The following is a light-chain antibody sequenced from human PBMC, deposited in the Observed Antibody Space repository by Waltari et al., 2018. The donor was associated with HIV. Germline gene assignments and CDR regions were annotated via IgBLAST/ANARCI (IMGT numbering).Light chain of an antibody. CDR2: YDS. Sequence: SYVLTQPPSVSVAPGKTARITCGGNNIGSKSVHWYQQKPGQAPVLVIYYDSDRPSGLPERFSGSNAGNTATLTISSVEAGDEVDYYCQVWDSSSDTYVFGTGTKVTVL. CDR3: QVWDSSSDTYV. V-gene: IGLV3-21*04. CDR1: NIGSKS. J-gene: IGLJ1*01.